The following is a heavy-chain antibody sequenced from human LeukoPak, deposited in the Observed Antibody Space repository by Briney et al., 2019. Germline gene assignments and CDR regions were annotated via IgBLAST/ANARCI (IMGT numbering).Heavy chain of an antibody. CDR3: ARDRVGATSDHYYCYGMDV. CDR2: INPSGGST. CDR1: GYTFTSYY. V-gene: IGHV1-46*01. Sequence: ASVKVSCKASGYTFTSYYMHWVRQAPGQGLEWMGIINPSGGSTSYAQKFQGRVTMTRDTSTSTVYMELSSLRSEDTAVYYCARDRVGATSDHYYCYGMDVWGQGTTVTVSS. D-gene: IGHD1-26*01. J-gene: IGHJ6*02.